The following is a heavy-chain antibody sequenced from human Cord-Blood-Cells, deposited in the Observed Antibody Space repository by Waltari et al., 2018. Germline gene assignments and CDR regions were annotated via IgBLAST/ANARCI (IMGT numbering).Heavy chain of an antibody. CDR2: INAGNGNT. CDR3: ARDGLLLWFRELRGGFDY. Sequence: QVQLVQSGAEVKKPGASVKVSCKASGYTFTSYAMHWLRQAPGQRLEWMGWINAGNGNTKYSQKFQGRVTITRDTSASTAYMELSSLRSEDTAVYYCARDGLLLWFRELRGGFDYWVQGTLVTVSS. V-gene: IGHV1-3*01. D-gene: IGHD3-10*01. CDR1: GYTFTSYA. J-gene: IGHJ4*02.